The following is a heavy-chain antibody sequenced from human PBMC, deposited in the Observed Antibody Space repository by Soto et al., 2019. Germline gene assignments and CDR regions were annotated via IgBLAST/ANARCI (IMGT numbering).Heavy chain of an antibody. J-gene: IGHJ4*02. V-gene: IGHV3-11*06. CDR3: ARAGDNYNLLDY. CDR1: GFTFSDYY. D-gene: IGHD1-1*01. Sequence: QVHLVESGGGLVKPGGSLRLSCAASGFTFSDYYMSWIRQAPGEGLEWLSYSSDSGTFTRYADSVEGRFSISRDNAKNSLYLQINSLRGEDTAIYYCARAGDNYNLLDYWGQGTPVTVSS. CDR2: SSDSGTFT.